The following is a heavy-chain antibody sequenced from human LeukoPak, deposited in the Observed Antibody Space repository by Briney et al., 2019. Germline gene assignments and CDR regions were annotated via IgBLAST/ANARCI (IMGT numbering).Heavy chain of an antibody. Sequence: ASVKVSCKASGGTFGSYAISWVRQAPGQGLEWMGRIIPILGIANYAQKFQGRVTITADKSTSTAYMELSSLRSEDTAVYYCARDYDYVWGSYRYTNYYGMDVWGQETTVTVSS. CDR3: ARDYDYVWGSYRYTNYYGMDV. J-gene: IGHJ6*02. D-gene: IGHD3-16*02. V-gene: IGHV1-69*04. CDR1: GGTFGSYA. CDR2: IIPILGIA.